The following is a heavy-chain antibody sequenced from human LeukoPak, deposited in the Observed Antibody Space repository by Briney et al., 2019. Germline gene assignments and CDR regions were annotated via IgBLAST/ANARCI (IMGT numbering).Heavy chain of an antibody. D-gene: IGHD5-18*01. CDR1: GYTFTDYY. J-gene: IGHJ4*02. CDR3: ATVRGYLYGFGY. Sequence: GASVKVSCKASGYTFTDYYMHWVRQAPGQGLEWMGWVNPNSGGTNYAQKFQGRVTMTRGTSISTGYMELSRLRSDDTATYYCATVRGYLYGFGYWGQGTLVTVSS. V-gene: IGHV1-2*02. CDR2: VNPNSGGT.